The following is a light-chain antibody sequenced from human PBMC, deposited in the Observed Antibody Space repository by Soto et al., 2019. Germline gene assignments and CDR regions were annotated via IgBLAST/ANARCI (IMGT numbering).Light chain of an antibody. J-gene: IGKJ1*01. Sequence: DGVLTQTPLSLPVTLGQPASISCRSSQSLVYSDCNTYLSWFQQRPGQPPRLLIYRVSNRFSGVPDRFSGSGAGTDFTLKISRVEAEDVGVYYCMQRAPFPRTFGQGTKVEIK. CDR2: RVS. CDR1: QSLVYSDCNTY. V-gene: IGKV2-24*01. CDR3: MQRAPFPRT.